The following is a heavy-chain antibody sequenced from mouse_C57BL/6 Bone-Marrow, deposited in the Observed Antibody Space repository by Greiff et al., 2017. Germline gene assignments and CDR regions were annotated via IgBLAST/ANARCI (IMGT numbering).Heavy chain of an antibody. CDR3: ARGEYYGSSLAWFAY. Sequence: QVQLQQPGAELVKPGASVKMSCKASGYTFTSHWITWVKQRPGQGLGWIGDIYPGSGSTNYNEKFKSKATLTVDTSSSTAYMQLSSLTSEDTAVYYGARGEYYGSSLAWFAYWGQGTLVTVSA. CDR1: GYTFTSHW. CDR2: IYPGSGST. D-gene: IGHD1-1*01. J-gene: IGHJ3*01. V-gene: IGHV1-55*01.